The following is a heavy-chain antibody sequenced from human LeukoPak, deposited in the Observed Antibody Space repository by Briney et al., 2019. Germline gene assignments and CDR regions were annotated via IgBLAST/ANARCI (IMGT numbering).Heavy chain of an antibody. J-gene: IGHJ4*02. CDR3: ARIRAGTFDY. Sequence: SGPTLVKPTETLTLTCTVSGFSLSNARMGVSWIRQPPGKALEWLAHIFSNDEKSYSTSLKSSLTISKGTSKSQVVLSMTNMDPVDTATYYCARIRAGTFDYWGQGTLVTVSS. CDR2: IFSNDEK. D-gene: IGHD6-19*01. CDR1: GFSLSNARMG. V-gene: IGHV2-26*01.